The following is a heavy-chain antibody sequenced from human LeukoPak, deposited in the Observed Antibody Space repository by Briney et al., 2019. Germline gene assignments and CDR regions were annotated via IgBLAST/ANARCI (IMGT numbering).Heavy chain of an antibody. Sequence: ASVKVSCKASGYAFTSYYMDWVRQAPGQGLEWMGVINPSGGSTRYAQKFQGRVTMTRDTSTSTVYMELSSLRSEDTAVYYCARGGGYISSFDYWGQGTLVTVSS. CDR3: ARGGGYISSFDY. D-gene: IGHD6-13*01. V-gene: IGHV1-46*01. CDR2: INPSGGST. CDR1: GYAFTSYY. J-gene: IGHJ4*02.